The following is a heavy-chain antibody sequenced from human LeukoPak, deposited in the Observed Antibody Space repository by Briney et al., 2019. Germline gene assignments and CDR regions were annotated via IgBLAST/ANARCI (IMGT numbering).Heavy chain of an antibody. V-gene: IGHV1-46*01. CDR2: INPSGGST. CDR3: ARDNSVEDTAWWFDP. CDR1: GYTFTSYY. D-gene: IGHD4-23*01. J-gene: IGHJ5*02. Sequence: ASVKVSCKASGYTFTSYYKHWVRQAPGQGLEWMGIINPSGGSTSYAQKFQGRVTMTRDMSTSTDYMELSSLRSEDTAVYYCARDNSVEDTAWWFDPWGQGTLVTVSS.